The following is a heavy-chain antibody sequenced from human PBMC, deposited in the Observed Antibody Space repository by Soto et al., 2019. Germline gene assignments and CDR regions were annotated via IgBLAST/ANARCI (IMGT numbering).Heavy chain of an antibody. CDR3: ARDRGSSGGYAGGWFDP. J-gene: IGHJ5*02. CDR2: ISSSSSNK. Sequence: EVQLVESGGGLVKPGGSLRLSCAASGFTFSSYSMNWVRQAPGKGLEWVSCISSSSSNKYYADSVKGRFTISRDNAKNSLYVQMNRLRAEDTAVYYCARDRGSSGGYAGGWFDPWGQGTLVTVSS. D-gene: IGHD6-19*01. V-gene: IGHV3-21*01. CDR1: GFTFSSYS.